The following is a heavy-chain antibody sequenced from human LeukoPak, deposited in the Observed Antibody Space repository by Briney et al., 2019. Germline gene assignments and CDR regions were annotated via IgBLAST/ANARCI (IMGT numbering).Heavy chain of an antibody. CDR3: ARGRDSSGYEYYFDY. CDR1: GGSISSGGYS. V-gene: IGHV4-61*02. J-gene: IGHJ4*02. CDR2: IYTSGST. D-gene: IGHD3-22*01. Sequence: PSQTLSLTCAVSGGSISSGGYSWSWIRQPAGKGLEWIGRIYTSGSTNYNPSLKSRVTMSVDTSKNQFSLKLSSVTAADTAVYYCARGRDSSGYEYYFDYWGQGTLVTVSS.